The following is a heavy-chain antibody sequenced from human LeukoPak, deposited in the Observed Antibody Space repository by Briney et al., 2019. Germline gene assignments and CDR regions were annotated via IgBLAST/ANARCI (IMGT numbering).Heavy chain of an antibody. Sequence: GGSLRLSCAASGFTFSKYWFHWVRQAPGKGPVWVSRIDEDGSTTNYADAVRGRFAISRDNAESTLYLLMNSLRPEDTAVYYCARDVSGKDDLWGQGTLVTVSS. CDR1: GFTFSKYW. J-gene: IGHJ5*02. CDR3: ARDVSGKDDL. V-gene: IGHV3-74*01. CDR2: IDEDGSTT. D-gene: IGHD1-26*01.